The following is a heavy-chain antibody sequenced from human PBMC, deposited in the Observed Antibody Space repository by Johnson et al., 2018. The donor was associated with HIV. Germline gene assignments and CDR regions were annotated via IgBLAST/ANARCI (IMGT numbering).Heavy chain of an antibody. D-gene: IGHD4-23*01. CDR3: ARASLARGGKIRAFDI. Sequence: EVQLVESGGALVQPGGSLRLSCAASGFTFSSHWMHWVRQAPGKGLEWVSVINWNGGSTDYADSVKGRFTISRDNSKNTLYLQMNSLRAEDTAVFYCARASLARGGKIRAFDIWGQGTMVTVSS. CDR1: GFTFSSHW. CDR2: INWNGGST. V-gene: IGHV3-66*01. J-gene: IGHJ3*02.